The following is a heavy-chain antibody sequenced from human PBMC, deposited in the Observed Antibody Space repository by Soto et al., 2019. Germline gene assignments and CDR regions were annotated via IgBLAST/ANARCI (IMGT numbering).Heavy chain of an antibody. CDR2: ISGSGGST. CDR1: GCTFSSYA. V-gene: IGHV3-23*01. J-gene: IGHJ6*02. Sequence: GVSMRLSYAASGCTFSSYAMSCVRQAQGKGLEWVSAISGSGGSTYYADSVKGRFTISRDNSKNTLYLQMNSLRAEDTAVYYCAKDSAVAGPHGMDVWGQGTTVTVSS. D-gene: IGHD6-19*01. CDR3: AKDSAVAGPHGMDV.